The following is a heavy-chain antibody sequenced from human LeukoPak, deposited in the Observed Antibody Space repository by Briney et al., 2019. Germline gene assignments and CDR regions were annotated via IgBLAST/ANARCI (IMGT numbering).Heavy chain of an antibody. D-gene: IGHD3-16*02. CDR3: AKGLSFAFDF. Sequence: HGGSLRLSCAASGFTFNNFAMHWFRQAPGKGLEWVAFVQSDGSSEYYADSVKGRFTISRDNSKHTVFLHMNSLRTEDTAVYYCAKGLSFAFDFWGQGTMVTVSS. CDR2: VQSDGSSE. V-gene: IGHV3-30*02. J-gene: IGHJ3*01. CDR1: GFTFNNFA.